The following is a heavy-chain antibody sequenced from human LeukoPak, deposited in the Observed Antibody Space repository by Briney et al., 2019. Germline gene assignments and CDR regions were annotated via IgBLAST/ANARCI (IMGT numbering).Heavy chain of an antibody. CDR2: IYPGDSDT. V-gene: IGHV5-51*01. Sequence: PGESLKISCKGSGYSFTSYWIGWVRQMPGKGLGWMGIIYPGDSDTRYSTPFQGQVTISADKSISTAYLQWSSLKASDTAMYYCARPYYDFWSGYARNWFDPWGQGTLVTVSS. CDR3: ARPYYDFWSGYARNWFDP. D-gene: IGHD3-3*01. J-gene: IGHJ5*02. CDR1: GYSFTSYW.